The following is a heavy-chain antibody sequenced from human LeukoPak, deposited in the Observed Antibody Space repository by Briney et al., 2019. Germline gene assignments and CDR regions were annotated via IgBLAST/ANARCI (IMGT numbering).Heavy chain of an antibody. D-gene: IGHD3-10*01. CDR2: IYYTGSS. CDR3: ARGLTMLDY. CDR1: GDSISSYY. J-gene: IGHJ4*02. Sequence: SETLSLTCTVPGDSISSYYWSWLRQPPGKGLEWIGYIYYTGSSNYNPSLKSRVTISIDTSKNHFSLRLSSVTAADTAVYYCARGLTMLDYWGQGSLVTVSS. V-gene: IGHV4-59*01.